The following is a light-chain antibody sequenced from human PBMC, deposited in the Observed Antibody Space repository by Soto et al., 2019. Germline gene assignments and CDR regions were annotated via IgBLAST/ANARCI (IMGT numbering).Light chain of an antibody. CDR2: DAS. V-gene: IGKV3-11*01. J-gene: IGKJ4*01. Sequence: EIVLTQSPATLSLSPGNRATLSCRASESVSRYLACYQQKPGQAPRLLIYDASNRATGIPARFSGSGSGTDFTLTITSLEPEDFAVYYCQQRSNWPSTFGGGTNVEIK. CDR3: QQRSNWPST. CDR1: ESVSRY.